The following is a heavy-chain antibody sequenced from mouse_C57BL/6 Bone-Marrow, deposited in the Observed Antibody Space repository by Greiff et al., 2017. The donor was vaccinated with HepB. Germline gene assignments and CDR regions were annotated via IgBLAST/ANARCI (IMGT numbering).Heavy chain of an antibody. CDR3: ARRDF. V-gene: IGHV1-69*01. J-gene: IGHJ2*01. CDR1: GYTFTSYW. Sequence: QVQLQQPGAELVMPGASVKLSCKASGYTFTSYWMHWVKQRPGQGLEWIGEIDPSDSYTNYNQKFKGKSTLTVDKSSSTAYMQLSSLTAEDSAVYYCARRDFWGQGTTLTVSS. CDR2: IDPSDSYT.